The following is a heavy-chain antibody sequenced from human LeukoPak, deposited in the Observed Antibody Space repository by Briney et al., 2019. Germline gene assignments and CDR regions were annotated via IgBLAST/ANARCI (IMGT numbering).Heavy chain of an antibody. CDR1: GGTFSSYA. Sequence: ASVKVSCKASGGTFSSYAISWVRQAPGQGLEWMGGIIPIFGKANYAQKFQGRVTITTDESTSTAYMELSSLRSEDTAVYYCARDTLMVRGEIDYYYYYMDVWGKGTTVTVSS. CDR2: IIPIFGKA. CDR3: ARDTLMVRGEIDYYYYYMDV. J-gene: IGHJ6*03. V-gene: IGHV1-69*05. D-gene: IGHD3-10*01.